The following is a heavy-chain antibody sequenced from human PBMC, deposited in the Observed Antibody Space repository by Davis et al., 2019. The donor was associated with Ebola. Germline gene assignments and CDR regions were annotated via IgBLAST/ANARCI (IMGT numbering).Heavy chain of an antibody. Sequence: SETLSLTCTVSGGSVTSGTYYWSWIRRPPGKGLEWIGYIYYSGTTNYNPSLKSRVTISVDTSKNQFSLKLSSVTAADTAVYYCASGGDSGCTYWGQGTLVTVSS. CDR2: IYYSGTT. CDR3: ASGGDSGCTY. D-gene: IGHD6-19*01. CDR1: GGSVTSGTYY. V-gene: IGHV4-61*01. J-gene: IGHJ4*02.